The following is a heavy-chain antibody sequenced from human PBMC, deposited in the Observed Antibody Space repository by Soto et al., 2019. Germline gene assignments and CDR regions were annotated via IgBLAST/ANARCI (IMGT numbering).Heavy chain of an antibody. CDR2: IIPIFGTA. V-gene: IGHV1-69*01. J-gene: IGHJ6*01. Sequence: QVQLVQSGAEVKKPGSSVKVSCKAPGGTFSSYAISWLRQAPGQGLEWMGGIIPIFGTANYAKKFQGRVTITADESTSTASMELSSLRSEDTAVYYCARESVVVSYYYGMDVCVQGTTVTVSS. D-gene: IGHD3-22*01. CDR3: ARESVVVSYYYGMDV. CDR1: GGTFSSYA.